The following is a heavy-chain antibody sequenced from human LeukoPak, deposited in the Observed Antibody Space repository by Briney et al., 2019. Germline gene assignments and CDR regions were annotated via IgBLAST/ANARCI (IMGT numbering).Heavy chain of an antibody. V-gene: IGHV3-30*18. J-gene: IGHJ6*03. CDR2: ISYDGSNK. CDR3: AKNGDRGAYCSGGSCYPYYYYNMDV. Sequence: GGSLRLSCAASGFTFSSYGMHWVRQAPGKGLEWVAVISYDGSNKYYADSVKGRFTISRDNSKNTLYLQMNSLRAEDTAIYYCAKNGDRGAYCSGGSCYPYYYYNMDVWGKGTTVTISS. D-gene: IGHD2-15*01. CDR1: GFTFSSYG.